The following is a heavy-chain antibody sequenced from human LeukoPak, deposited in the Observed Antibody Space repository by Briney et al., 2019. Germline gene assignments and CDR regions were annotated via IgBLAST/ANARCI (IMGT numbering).Heavy chain of an antibody. CDR2: IIPILGIT. CDR1: GGTFSSYA. Sequence: SVKVSCKAPGGTFSSYAISWVRQAPGQGLEWMGRIIPILGITNYAQKFQGRVTMTTDTSTSTAYMELRSLRSDDTAVYYCARDGYFDYWGQGTLVTVSS. J-gene: IGHJ4*02. V-gene: IGHV1-69*04. CDR3: ARDGYFDY.